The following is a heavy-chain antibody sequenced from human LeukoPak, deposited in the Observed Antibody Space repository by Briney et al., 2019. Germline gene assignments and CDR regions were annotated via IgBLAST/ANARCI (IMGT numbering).Heavy chain of an antibody. J-gene: IGHJ6*03. CDR3: ARVGRGPGAWDYYYMDV. V-gene: IGHV4-39*07. D-gene: IGHD1-26*01. Sequence: SETLSLTCTVSGGSISSSSYYWGWILQPPGKGLEWIGSIYYSGSTYYNPSLKSRVTISVDTSKNQFSLKLSSVTAADTAVYYCARVGRGPGAWDYYYMDVWGKGTTVTVSS. CDR2: IYYSGST. CDR1: GGSISSSSYY.